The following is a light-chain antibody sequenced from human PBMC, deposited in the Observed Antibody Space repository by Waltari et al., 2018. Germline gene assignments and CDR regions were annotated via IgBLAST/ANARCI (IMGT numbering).Light chain of an antibody. V-gene: IGKV2-30*02. J-gene: IGKJ1*01. Sequence: DVVMTQSPLSLPVTLGQPASISCPSSQSLVHSDGNTYLNWFQQRPGQSPRRLIYKVSNRDAGVPDRFSGSGSGTDFTLKITRVEAEDVGVYYCMQGTHWPPTFGQGTKVGIK. CDR2: KVS. CDR1: QSLVHSDGNTY. CDR3: MQGTHWPPT.